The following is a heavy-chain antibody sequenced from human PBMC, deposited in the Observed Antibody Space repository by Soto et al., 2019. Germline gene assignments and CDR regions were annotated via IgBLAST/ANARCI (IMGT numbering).Heavy chain of an antibody. V-gene: IGHV3-23*01. J-gene: IGHJ6*02. D-gene: IGHD2-15*01. CDR2: ISGSGGST. CDR3: AKNPVVTPPHYGMDV. CDR1: GFTFSSYA. Sequence: GGSLRLSCAASGFTFSSYAMSWVRQAPGKGLEWVSAISGSGGSTYYADSVKGRFTISRDNSKNTLYLQMNSLGAEDTAVYYCAKNPVVTPPHYGMDVWGQGTTVTVSS.